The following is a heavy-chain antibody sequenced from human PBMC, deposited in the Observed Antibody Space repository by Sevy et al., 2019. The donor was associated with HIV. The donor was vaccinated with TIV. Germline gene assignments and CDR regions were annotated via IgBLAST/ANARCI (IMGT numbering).Heavy chain of an antibody. Sequence: GGSLRLSCAASGFTFSSYGMHWVRQAPGKGLEWVAVISYDGSNKYYADSVKGRFTISRDNSKNTLYLQMNSLRAEDTAVYYCAKVKDYYDSSGYYSRIYYYGMDVWGQGTTVTVSS. CDR2: ISYDGSNK. CDR3: AKVKDYYDSSGYYSRIYYYGMDV. D-gene: IGHD3-22*01. CDR1: GFTFSSYG. J-gene: IGHJ6*02. V-gene: IGHV3-30*18.